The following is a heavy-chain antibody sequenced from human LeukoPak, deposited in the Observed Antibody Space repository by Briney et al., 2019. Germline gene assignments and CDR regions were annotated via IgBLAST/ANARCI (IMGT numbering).Heavy chain of an antibody. D-gene: IGHD2-2*01. Sequence: QPGGSLRLSCAASGFTFSSFDMHWVRHPTGQGLEWVSTLGTASDTYYPGSVKARFTISRDNAKNSLYLQMNSLRAEDTAVYYCARLQYQLLFSYYYYYMDVWGKGTTVTVSS. CDR1: GFTFSSFD. CDR3: ARLQYQLLFSYYYYYMDV. J-gene: IGHJ6*03. V-gene: IGHV3-13*01. CDR2: LGTASDT.